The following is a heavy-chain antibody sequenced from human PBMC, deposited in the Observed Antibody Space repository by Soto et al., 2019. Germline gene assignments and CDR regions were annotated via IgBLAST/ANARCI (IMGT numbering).Heavy chain of an antibody. V-gene: IGHV3-66*01. J-gene: IGHJ4*02. D-gene: IGHD3-22*01. Sequence: PGGSLRLSCAASGFTVSSNYMSWVRQTPGKELEWVSVIYSGGSTYYADSVKGRFTISRDNSKNTLYLQMNSLRAEDTAVYYCARGPNYDYYDSSGHIDYWGQGTLVTVSS. CDR2: IYSGGST. CDR1: GFTVSSNY. CDR3: ARGPNYDYYDSSGHIDY.